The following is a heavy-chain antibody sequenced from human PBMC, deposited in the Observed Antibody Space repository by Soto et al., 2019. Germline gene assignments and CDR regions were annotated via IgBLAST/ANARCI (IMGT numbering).Heavy chain of an antibody. CDR2: IIPIFDTA. V-gene: IGHV1-69*12. Sequence: QVQLVQSGAEVKKPGSSVKVCCKACGGTLSSYAISWVRQAPGQGLEWMGGIIPIFDTANYAQNFQGRVTITADEYTSTAYMELSSLRSEDTAVYYCARHDCISSSCYYYYYYGMDVWGQGTTVTVSS. J-gene: IGHJ6*02. D-gene: IGHD2-2*01. CDR3: ARHDCISSSCYYYYYYGMDV. CDR1: GGTLSSYA.